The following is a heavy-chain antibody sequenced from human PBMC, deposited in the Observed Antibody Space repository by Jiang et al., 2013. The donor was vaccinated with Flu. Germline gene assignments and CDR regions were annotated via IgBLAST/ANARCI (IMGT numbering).Heavy chain of an antibody. CDR2: IYTMGAP. CDR3: ARGPDIAAFDY. V-gene: IGHV4-61*02. CDR1: DGSISSGSYY. D-gene: IGHD2-15*01. Sequence: LVKPSQTLSLTCTVSDGSISSGSYYWSWIRQPAGKGLEWIGRIYTMGAPSTTPPSRSRVTISVDTSKNQFSLKLSSVTAADTAVYYCARGPDIAAFDYWGQGTLVTVSS. J-gene: IGHJ4*02.